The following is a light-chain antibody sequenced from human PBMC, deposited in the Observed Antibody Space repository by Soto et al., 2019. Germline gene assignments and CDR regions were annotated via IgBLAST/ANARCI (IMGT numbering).Light chain of an antibody. CDR1: QRVSSRF. V-gene: IGKV3-20*01. J-gene: IGKJ2*01. Sequence: EIVLTQSPGTLSLSPGERATLSCRASQRVSSRFLAWYQQKPGQAPRLLMYGASSRATGIPDRFSGTGSGTDFTLAISRLEPEDFAVYYCQQYGSSPYTFGLGTKLEIK. CDR2: GAS. CDR3: QQYGSSPYT.